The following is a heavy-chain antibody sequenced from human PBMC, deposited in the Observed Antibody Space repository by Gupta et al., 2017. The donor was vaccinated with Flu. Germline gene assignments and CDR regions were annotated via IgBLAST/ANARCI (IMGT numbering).Heavy chain of an antibody. CDR1: GFSFRDYG. V-gene: IGHV3-13*04. CDR3: ARGVHYASGSRYYYQYYGMDV. Sequence: EVQVVESGGGLVQPGESLRLSCAASGFSFRDYGMHWVRQGAGKGLEWVSSIGTSGDTYYSGSVKGRFTISRENAKNSLYLQMNSLRAGDTAVYYCARGVHYASGSRYYYQYYGMDVWGQGTTVTVAS. J-gene: IGHJ6*02. CDR2: IGTSGDT. D-gene: IGHD3-10*01.